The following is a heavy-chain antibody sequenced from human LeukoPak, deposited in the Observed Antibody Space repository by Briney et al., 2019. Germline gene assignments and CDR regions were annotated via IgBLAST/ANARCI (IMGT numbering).Heavy chain of an antibody. Sequence: PSETLSLTCTVSGGSISSYYWSWIRQPPGKGLEWIGYIYYSGSTNYNPSLKSRVTISVDTSKNQFSLKLSSVTAADTAVYYCARVGRYYDSSGYQRRPRYYYGMDVWGQGTTVTVSS. D-gene: IGHD3-22*01. V-gene: IGHV4-59*12. CDR1: GGSISSYY. J-gene: IGHJ6*02. CDR2: IYYSGST. CDR3: ARVGRYYDSSGYQRRPRYYYGMDV.